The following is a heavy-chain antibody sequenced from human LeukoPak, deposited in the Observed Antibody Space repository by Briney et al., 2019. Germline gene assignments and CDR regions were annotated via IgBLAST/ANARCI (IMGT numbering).Heavy chain of an antibody. CDR2: IWYDGSNK. D-gene: IGHD4-17*01. CDR3: ARVGGTVTIYYFDY. Sequence: GGSLRLSCAASGFTFSSYGMHWVRQAPGKGLEWVAVIWYDGSNKYYADSVKGRFTISRDNSKNTLYLQMNSLRAEDTAVYYCARVGGTVTIYYFDYWGQGTLVTVSS. CDR1: GFTFSSYG. V-gene: IGHV3-33*01. J-gene: IGHJ4*02.